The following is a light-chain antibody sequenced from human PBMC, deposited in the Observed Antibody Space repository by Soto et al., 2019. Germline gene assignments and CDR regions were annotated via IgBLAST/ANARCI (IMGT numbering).Light chain of an antibody. Sequence: DIQLTQSPSFLSASVGDRVTITCRASQDINSYLAWYQQKPGKAPKLLIYAASTLQSAVPSRLSGGGSGTEFTLTISSLQPEDVATYYCQQLNSYPRTFGQGTKVEF. CDR2: AAS. CDR1: QDINSY. J-gene: IGKJ1*01. V-gene: IGKV1-9*01. CDR3: QQLNSYPRT.